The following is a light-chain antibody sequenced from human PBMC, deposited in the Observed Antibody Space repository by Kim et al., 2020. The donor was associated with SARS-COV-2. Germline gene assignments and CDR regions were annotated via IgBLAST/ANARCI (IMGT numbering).Light chain of an antibody. CDR1: SSNIGSNT. Sequence: PGQRVTISCSGSSSNIGSNTVNWYQQLPGTAPKLLIYSNNQRPSGVPDRFSGSKSGTSASLAISGLQSEDEADYYCVAWDGSLSVVFGGGTKVTVL. CDR3: VAWDGSLSVV. V-gene: IGLV1-44*01. CDR2: SNN. J-gene: IGLJ2*01.